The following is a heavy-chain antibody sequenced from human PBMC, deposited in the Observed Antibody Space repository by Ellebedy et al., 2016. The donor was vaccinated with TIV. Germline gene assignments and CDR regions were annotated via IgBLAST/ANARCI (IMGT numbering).Heavy chain of an antibody. Sequence: PGGSLRLSCAASGFTFSSYEMNWVRQAPGKGLEWVSYIGSRGSTIEYADSVKGRFTISRDNAKNSLYLQMNSLRAEDTAVYYCVRDVRAFDYWGQGTLVTVSS. CDR1: GFTFSSYE. V-gene: IGHV3-48*03. CDR2: IGSRGSTI. CDR3: VRDVRAFDY. J-gene: IGHJ4*02.